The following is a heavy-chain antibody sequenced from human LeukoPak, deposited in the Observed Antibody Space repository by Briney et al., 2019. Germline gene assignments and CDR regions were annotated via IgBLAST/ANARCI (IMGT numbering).Heavy chain of an antibody. CDR1: GFTFSSYA. CDR3: AKDGSYDFWSGYPLYYYYSMDV. J-gene: IGHJ6*02. D-gene: IGHD3-3*01. Sequence: PGGSLRLSCAASGFTFSSYAMSWVRQAPGKGLEWVSAISGSGGGTYYADSVKGRFTISRDNSKNTLYLQMNSLRAEDTAVYYCAKDGSYDFWSGYPLYYYYSMDVWGQGTTVTVSS. CDR2: ISGSGGGT. V-gene: IGHV3-23*01.